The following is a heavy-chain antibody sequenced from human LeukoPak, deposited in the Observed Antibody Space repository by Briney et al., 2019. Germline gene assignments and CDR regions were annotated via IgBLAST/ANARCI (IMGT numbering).Heavy chain of an antibody. D-gene: IGHD3-3*01. CDR2: IYTSGST. CDR1: GGSISSYY. J-gene: IGHJ4*02. Sequence: PSETLSLTCTVSGGSISSYYWSWIRQPAGKGLEWIGRIYTSGSTNYNPSLKSRVTMSVDTSKNQFSLKLSSVTAADTAVYYCARDGDFRGSGYYYYFDYWGQGTLVTVSS. V-gene: IGHV4-4*07. CDR3: ARDGDFRGSGYYYYFDY.